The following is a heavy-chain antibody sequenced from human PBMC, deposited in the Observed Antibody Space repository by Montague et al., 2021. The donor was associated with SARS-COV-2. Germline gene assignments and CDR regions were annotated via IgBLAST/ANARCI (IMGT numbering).Heavy chain of an antibody. J-gene: IGHJ3*02. V-gene: IGHV4-34*01. Sequence: SETLSLTCAVYGGSFSGYYWSWIRQPPGKGMEWIGEINHSGSTNYNPSLKSRVTISVDTSKNQFSLKLSSVTAADTAVYYCAFPMARGFSSAFDIWGQGTMVTVSS. CDR1: GGSFSGYY. D-gene: IGHD3-10*01. CDR3: AFPMARGFSSAFDI. CDR2: INHSGST.